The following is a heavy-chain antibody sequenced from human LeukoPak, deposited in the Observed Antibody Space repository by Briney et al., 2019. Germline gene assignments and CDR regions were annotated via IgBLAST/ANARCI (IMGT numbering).Heavy chain of an antibody. CDR1: GFTFKKYD. Sequence: GGSLRLSCAASGFTFKKYDVTWVRQAPGKGLEWVSGIRVSGGATYYADSMKGRFNISRDNSKNTLYLQMNSLRAEDTAVYYCAKTRIAAAGIDYWGQGTLVTVSS. CDR2: IRVSGGAT. CDR3: AKTRIAAAGIDY. D-gene: IGHD6-13*01. V-gene: IGHV3-23*01. J-gene: IGHJ4*02.